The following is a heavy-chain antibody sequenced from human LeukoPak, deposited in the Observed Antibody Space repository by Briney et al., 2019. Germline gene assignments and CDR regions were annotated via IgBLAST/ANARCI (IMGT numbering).Heavy chain of an antibody. Sequence: EASVKVSCKASGYTFTSYAMNWVRQAPGQGLEWMGWINTNTGNPTCAQGFTGRFVFSLDTSVSTAYLQISSLKAEDTAVYYCARDVIGQLAHYYGMDVWGQGTTVTVSS. D-gene: IGHD6-6*01. CDR3: ARDVIGQLAHYYGMDV. CDR2: INTNTGNP. CDR1: GYTFTSYA. V-gene: IGHV7-4-1*02. J-gene: IGHJ6*02.